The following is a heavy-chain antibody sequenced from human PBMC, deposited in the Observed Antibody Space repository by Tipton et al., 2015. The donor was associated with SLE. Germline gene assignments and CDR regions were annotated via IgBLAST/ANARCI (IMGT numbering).Heavy chain of an antibody. V-gene: IGHV3-30*04. D-gene: IGHD1-26*01. Sequence: SLRLSCAASGFTFSSYAMSWVRQAPGKGLEWAAVISYDGSNKYYADSAKGRFTISRDNSKNTLYLQMNSLRAEDTAVYYCARGGVGATQHAFDIWGQGTMVTVSS. CDR2: ISYDGSNK. J-gene: IGHJ3*02. CDR1: GFTFSSYA. CDR3: ARGGVGATQHAFDI.